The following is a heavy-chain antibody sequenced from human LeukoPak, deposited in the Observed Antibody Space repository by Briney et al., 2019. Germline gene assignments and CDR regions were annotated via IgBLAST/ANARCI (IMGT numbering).Heavy chain of an antibody. V-gene: IGHV3-23*01. D-gene: IGHD5-24*01. J-gene: IGHJ4*02. CDR1: GFTFSSYG. CDR2: ISGSGGST. CDR3: AKDDAYLQYDD. Sequence: GGTLRLSCAASGFTFSSYGMSWVRQAPGKGLEWVSAISGSGGSTYYADSVKGRFTVSRDNSKNMVFLQMNSLRAEDTAIYYCAKDDAYLQYDDWGQGTLVTVSS.